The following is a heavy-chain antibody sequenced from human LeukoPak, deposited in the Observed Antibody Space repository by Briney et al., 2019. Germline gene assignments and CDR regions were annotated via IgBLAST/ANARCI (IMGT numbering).Heavy chain of an antibody. V-gene: IGHV3-48*03. CDR2: ISSGGSTV. CDR1: GFTFSSYE. CDR3: ARVIIVGATGI. J-gene: IGHJ3*02. D-gene: IGHD1-26*01. Sequence: GGSLRLSCAASGFTFSSYEMNWVRQAPGKGLEWVSYISSGGSTVHYADSVKGRFTISRDNAKNSLFLQMNSLTAEDTAVYYCARVIIVGATGIWGQGTMGTVSS.